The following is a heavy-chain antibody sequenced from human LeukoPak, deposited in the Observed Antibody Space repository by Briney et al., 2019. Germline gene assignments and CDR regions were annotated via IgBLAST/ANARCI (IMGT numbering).Heavy chain of an antibody. CDR3: AYLDSSGYYYGRLRY. CDR1: GFTFSSHA. Sequence: GGSLRLSCAASGFTFSSHALSWVRQTPRKGLESVSSISAAGDNTHYADSVKGRFTISRDNSKNTLYLQMSSLRADDTAVYFCAYLDSSGYYYGRLRYWGQGTPVTVSS. D-gene: IGHD3-22*01. V-gene: IGHV3-23*01. CDR2: ISAAGDNT. J-gene: IGHJ4*02.